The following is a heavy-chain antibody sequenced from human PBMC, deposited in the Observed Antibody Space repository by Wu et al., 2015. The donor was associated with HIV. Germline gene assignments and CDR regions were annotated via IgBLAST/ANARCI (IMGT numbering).Heavy chain of an antibody. J-gene: IGHJ6*03. CDR2: IIPTFGTA. Sequence: QVQLVQSGAEAKKPGSSVKVSCKASGGTFSSYGISWVRQAPGQGLEWMGEIIPTFGTARYAQKFQGRVTITADESTSTAYMELRSLRSEDTAVYYCARMYSSSSGYYYYYMDSGDKGTTVTVSS. D-gene: IGHD6-6*01. CDR3: ARMYSSSSGYYYYYMDS. CDR1: GGTFSSYG. V-gene: IGHV1-69*12.